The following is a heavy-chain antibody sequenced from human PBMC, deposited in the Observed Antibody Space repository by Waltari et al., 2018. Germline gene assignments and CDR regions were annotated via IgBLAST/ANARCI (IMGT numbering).Heavy chain of an antibody. CDR1: GGSFSGYY. D-gene: IGHD6-13*01. V-gene: IGHV4-34*01. J-gene: IGHJ4*02. CDR3: ARGLAADY. CDR2: INHSGST. Sequence: QVQLQQWGAGLLKPSETLSLTCAVYGGSFSGYYWSWIRQPPGKGREWIGEINHSGSTNYNPSLKSRVTISVDTSKNQFSLKLSSVTAADTAVYYCARGLAADYWGQGTLVTVSS.